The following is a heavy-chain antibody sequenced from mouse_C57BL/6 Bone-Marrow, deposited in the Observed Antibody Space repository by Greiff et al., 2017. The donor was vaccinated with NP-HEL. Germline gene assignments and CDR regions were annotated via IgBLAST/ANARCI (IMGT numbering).Heavy chain of an antibody. CDR2: IDPGNSDT. D-gene: IGHD1-1*01. CDR3: TSPKSYYYGSMDY. V-gene: IGHV1-5*01. Sequence: EVQLQQSGTVLARPGASVKMSCKTSGYTFTSYWMHWVKQRPGQGLEWIGAIDPGNSDTSYNQKFKGKAKMTAVPSASTAYMELSSLTNEDSAVYYCTSPKSYYYGSMDYWGQGTSVTVSS. J-gene: IGHJ4*01. CDR1: GYTFTSYW.